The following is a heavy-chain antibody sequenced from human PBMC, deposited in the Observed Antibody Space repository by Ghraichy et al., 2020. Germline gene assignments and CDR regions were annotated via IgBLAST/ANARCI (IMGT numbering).Heavy chain of an antibody. Sequence: SETLSLTCTVSGGSINAFYWTWIRQTPEKGLEWIAYFYYSGSTNYNPSLQSRVSISMDKSKNQFSLRLRSVTAADTAVYYCARSPDYDAVAGPFYHYYYMDVWGRGTAVTVSS. V-gene: IGHV4-59*01. CDR3: ARSPDYDAVAGPFYHYYYMDV. J-gene: IGHJ6*03. CDR1: GGSINAFY. D-gene: IGHD6-19*01. CDR2: FYYSGST.